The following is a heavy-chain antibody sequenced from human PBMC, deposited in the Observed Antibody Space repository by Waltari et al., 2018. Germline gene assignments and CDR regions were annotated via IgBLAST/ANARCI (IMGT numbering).Heavy chain of an antibody. Sequence: QVQLQESGPGLVKPSQTLSLTCTVSGGSISSGGYYWSWIRQHPGKGLEWIGYIYYSGSAYDNPSLKSRVTMSVDTSKNQFSLKLSSVTAADTAVYYCARVSWERDGYNRGFDYWGQGTLVTVSS. D-gene: IGHD5-12*01. CDR1: GGSISSGGYY. CDR3: ARVSWERDGYNRGFDY. CDR2: IYYSGSA. J-gene: IGHJ4*02. V-gene: IGHV4-31*03.